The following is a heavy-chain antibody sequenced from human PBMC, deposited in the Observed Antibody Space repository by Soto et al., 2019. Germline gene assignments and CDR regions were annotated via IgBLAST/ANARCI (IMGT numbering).Heavy chain of an antibody. CDR1: GITFSSYG. CDR2: IWYDGSDK. Sequence: PGGSLRLSCAASGITFSSYGIHWVRQAPGKGLEWVAVIWYDGSDKYYADSVKGRFTISRDNSKNTLYLQMNSLRAEDTAVYYCARDVGRGTIATAGTLDYWGQGTLVTVSS. V-gene: IGHV3-33*01. J-gene: IGHJ4*02. CDR3: ARDVGRGTIATAGTLDY. D-gene: IGHD6-13*01.